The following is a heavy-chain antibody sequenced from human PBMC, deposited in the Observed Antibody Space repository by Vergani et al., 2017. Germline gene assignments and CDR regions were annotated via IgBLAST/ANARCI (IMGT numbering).Heavy chain of an antibody. V-gene: IGHV3-23*01. CDR1: GFTFSSYA. CDR3: ATAGAAYCRGASCYDFFEY. Sequence: EVQLLESGGNLIQPGGSLRLSCGASGFTFSSYAMTWVRLAPGTGLQLVSAISDSGGNTFYTDSVKGRFTISREKSKATLYLQMNRLRPEDTAVYYCATAGAAYCRGASCYDFFEYWGQGTLVTVAS. D-gene: IGHD2-15*01. J-gene: IGHJ4*02. CDR2: ISDSGGNT.